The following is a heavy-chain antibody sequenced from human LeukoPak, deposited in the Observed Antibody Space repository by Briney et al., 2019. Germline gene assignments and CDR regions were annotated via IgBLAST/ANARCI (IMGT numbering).Heavy chain of an antibody. CDR2: IYYSGST. D-gene: IGHD3-22*01. V-gene: IGHV4-30-4*08. Sequence: PSETLSLTCAVYGGSFSGYYWSWIRQPPGKGLEWIGYIYYSGSTYYNPSLKSRVTISVDTSKNQFSLKLSSVTAADTAVYYCARDRGVYYYDSSGYYDYWGQGTLVTVPS. CDR3: ARDRGVYYYDSSGYYDY. J-gene: IGHJ4*02. CDR1: GGSFSGYY.